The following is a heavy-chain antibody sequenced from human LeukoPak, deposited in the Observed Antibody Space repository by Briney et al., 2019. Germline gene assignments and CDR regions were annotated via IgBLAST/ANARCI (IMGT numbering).Heavy chain of an antibody. J-gene: IGHJ3*01. CDR3: AKDLGTRWLLKG. D-gene: IGHD3-22*01. CDR1: GFTFSSYG. CDR2: ISYDGSNK. Sequence: PGGSLRLSCAASGFTFSSYGMHWVRQAPGKGLEWVAVISYDGSNKYYADSVKGRFTISRDNSKNTLSLQMNSLRAEDTAVYYCAKDLGTRWLLKGWGQGTMVTVSS. V-gene: IGHV3-30*18.